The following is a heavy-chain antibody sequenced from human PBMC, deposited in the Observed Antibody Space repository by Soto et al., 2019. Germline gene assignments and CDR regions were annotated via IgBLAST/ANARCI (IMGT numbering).Heavy chain of an antibody. D-gene: IGHD4-4*01. V-gene: IGHV1-69*13. CDR3: ARDPAYSNYDNWLDP. Sequence: SAKFSCKASGYTFASYAMHCGRQAPGHGLEWMGWIIPIFGTANYAQKFQGRVTITADESTCTAYMELSSLRSEGTAVYYCARDPAYSNYDNWLDPWGQGTLVTVSS. CDR2: IIPIFGTA. CDR1: GYTFASYA. J-gene: IGHJ5*02.